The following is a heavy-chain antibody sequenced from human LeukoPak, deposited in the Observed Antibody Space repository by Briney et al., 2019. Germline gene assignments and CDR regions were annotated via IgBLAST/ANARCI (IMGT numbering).Heavy chain of an antibody. Sequence: PSETLSLTCAVYGGSFSGYYWSWIRQPPGKGLEWIGEINHSGSTNYNPSLKSRVTISVDTSKNHFSLRLSSITAADAAVYYCARDGGHEGSGSYLLYWGQGTPVTVSS. J-gene: IGHJ4*02. D-gene: IGHD3-10*01. CDR2: INHSGST. CDR3: ARDGGHEGSGSYLLY. V-gene: IGHV4-34*01. CDR1: GGSFSGYY.